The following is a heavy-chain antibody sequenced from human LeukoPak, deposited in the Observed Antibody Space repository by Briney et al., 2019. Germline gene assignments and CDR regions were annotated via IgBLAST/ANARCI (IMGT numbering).Heavy chain of an antibody. CDR1: GFTFSNYG. CDR3: ASLASAEVVTPPDY. V-gene: IGHV3-30*03. J-gene: IGHJ4*02. D-gene: IGHD4-23*01. Sequence: GGSLRLSCAASGFTFSNYGMYWVRQAPGKGLEWVAVISYDGGNKYYADSVKGRFTISRDNSKNTLYLQMNSLRAEDTAVYYCASLASAEVVTPPDYWGQGTLVTVSS. CDR2: ISYDGGNK.